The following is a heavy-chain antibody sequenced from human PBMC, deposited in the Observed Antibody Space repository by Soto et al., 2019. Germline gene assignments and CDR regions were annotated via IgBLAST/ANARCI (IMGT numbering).Heavy chain of an antibody. D-gene: IGHD3-22*01. CDR3: ARVPTDLLRPNYYDSSGPQPGAFDI. V-gene: IGHV3-11*05. Sequence: PGGSLRLSCAASGFTFSDYYMSWIRQAPGKGLEWVSYISSSSSYTNYADSVKGRFTISRDNAKNSLYLQMNSLRAEDTAVYYCARVPTDLLRPNYYDSSGPQPGAFDIWGQGTMVTVSS. CDR2: ISSSSSYT. J-gene: IGHJ3*02. CDR1: GFTFSDYY.